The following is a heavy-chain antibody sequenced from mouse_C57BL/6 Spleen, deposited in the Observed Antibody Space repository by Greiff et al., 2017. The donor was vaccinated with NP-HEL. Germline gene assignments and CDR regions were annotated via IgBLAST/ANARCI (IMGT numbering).Heavy chain of an antibody. V-gene: IGHV5-4*01. CDR1: GFTFSSYA. CDR3: ARDHDPFAY. Sequence: EVMLVESGGGLVKPGGSLKLSCAASGFTFSSYAMSWVRQTPEKRLEWVATISDGGSYTYYPDNVKGRFTISRDNAKNNLYLQMSHLKSEDTAMYYCARDHDPFAYWGQGTLVTVSA. J-gene: IGHJ3*01. D-gene: IGHD2-3*01. CDR2: ISDGGSYT.